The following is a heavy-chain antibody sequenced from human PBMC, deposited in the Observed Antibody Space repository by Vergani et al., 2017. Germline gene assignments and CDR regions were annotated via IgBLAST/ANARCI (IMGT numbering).Heavy chain of an antibody. Sequence: QVQLQQWGAGLLKPSETLSLTCAVYGGSFSGYYWSWIRQPPGKGLEWIGEINHSGSTNYNPSLKSRVTISVDTSKNQFSLKLSSVTAADTAVYYCARGGVADGGFDPWGQGTLVTVSS. CDR1: GGSFSGYY. V-gene: IGHV4-34*01. CDR2: INHSGST. CDR3: ARGGVADGGFDP. J-gene: IGHJ5*02. D-gene: IGHD6-19*01.